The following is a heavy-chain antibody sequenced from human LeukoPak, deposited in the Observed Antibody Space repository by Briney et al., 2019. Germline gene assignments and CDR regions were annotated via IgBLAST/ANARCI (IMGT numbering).Heavy chain of an antibody. CDR3: ARGQLVDTAMVPDY. Sequence: SETLSLTCTVSGGSISSGGYYWSWIRQPPGKGLEWIGYIYHSGSTYYNPSLKSRVTISVDRSKNQFSLKLSSVTAADTAVYYCARGQLVDTAMVPDYWGQGTLVTVSS. V-gene: IGHV4-30-2*01. J-gene: IGHJ4*02. CDR1: GGSISSGGYY. CDR2: IYHSGST. D-gene: IGHD5-18*01.